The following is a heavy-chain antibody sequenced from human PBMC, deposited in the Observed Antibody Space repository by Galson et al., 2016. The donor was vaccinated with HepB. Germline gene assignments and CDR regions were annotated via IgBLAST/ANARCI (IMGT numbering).Heavy chain of an antibody. J-gene: IGHJ4*02. CDR3: AKDGRINCSSASCHDHFHY. CDR1: GFTFSTYA. CDR2: IRGSGGGI. D-gene: IGHD2-2*01. Sequence: SLRLSCAASGFTFSTYAMSWVRQAPGKGLEWVSGIRGSGGGIDYADSVKGRFTISRDNSKNTLYLQMSSLRDEDTAVYYCAKDGRINCSSASCHDHFHYWGQGTLVTVSS. V-gene: IGHV3-23*01.